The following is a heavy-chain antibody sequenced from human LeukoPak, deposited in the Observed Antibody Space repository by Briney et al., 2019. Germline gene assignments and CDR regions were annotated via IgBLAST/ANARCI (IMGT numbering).Heavy chain of an antibody. CDR3: ARAHDSSGPYRGY. V-gene: IGHV4-30-4*01. Sequence: PSETLSLTCTVSGGSISSGDYYWRWIRQPPGKGLEWIGYIYYSGSTYYNPSLKSRVTISVDTSKNQFSLKLSSVTAADTAVYYCARAHDSSGPYRGYWGQGTLVTVSS. CDR1: GGSISSGDYY. CDR2: IYYSGST. D-gene: IGHD3-22*01. J-gene: IGHJ4*02.